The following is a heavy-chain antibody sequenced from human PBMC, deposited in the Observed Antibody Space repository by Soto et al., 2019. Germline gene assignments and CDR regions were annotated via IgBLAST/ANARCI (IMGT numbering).Heavy chain of an antibody. J-gene: IGHJ4*02. V-gene: IGHV1-18*01. D-gene: IGHD3-10*01. Sequence: QVQLVQSGAEVKKPGASVKVSCMASGYTFTSYGITWVRQAPGQGLEWMGWISAYNGNTNYAQKXXXXXXXXXXXXXXXXXXXXXXXXXXXXXXXXXXXXXXYGSGPWYWGQGTLVTVSS. CDR1: GYTFTSYG. CDR3: XXXXXYGSGPWY. CDR2: ISAYNGNT.